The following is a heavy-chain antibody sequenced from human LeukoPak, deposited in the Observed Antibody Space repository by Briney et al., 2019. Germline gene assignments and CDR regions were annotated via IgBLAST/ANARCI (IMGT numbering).Heavy chain of an antibody. CDR1: GDSISTYY. Sequence: PSETLSLTCTVSGDSISTYYWSWIRQSPEKGLEWIGYILYTGNTNYNPSLKSRVTISIDTSKKQFSLNLSSVTAADTAVYYCARGGSYLSAFDIWGQGTMVTVSS. CDR3: ARGGSYLSAFDI. J-gene: IGHJ3*02. CDR2: ILYTGNT. V-gene: IGHV4-59*01. D-gene: IGHD1-26*01.